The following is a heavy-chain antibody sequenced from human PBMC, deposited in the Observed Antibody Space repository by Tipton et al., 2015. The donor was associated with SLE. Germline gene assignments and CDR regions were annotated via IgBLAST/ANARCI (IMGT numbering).Heavy chain of an antibody. CDR2: VCNSVST. CDR1: GASVSSFC. CDR3: AKDYNHDNADYN. D-gene: IGHD4-17*01. Sequence: TLSLTCTVSGASVSSFCWNWIRQSPGKGLEWIACVCNSVSTNYDPSLKSRGTISVDTSKNHFSLELSSVTVADTAVYYCAKDYNHDNADYNWGQGTLVIVSS. V-gene: IGHV4-59*02. J-gene: IGHJ4*02.